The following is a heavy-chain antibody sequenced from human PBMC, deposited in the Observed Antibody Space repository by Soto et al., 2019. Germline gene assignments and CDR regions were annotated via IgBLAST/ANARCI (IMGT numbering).Heavy chain of an antibody. V-gene: IGHV1-46*01. CDR3: ARVKGIAAAGGAFDI. CDR2: INPSGGST. D-gene: IGHD6-13*01. Sequence: GASVKVSCKASGYTFTSYYMHWVRRAPGQGLEWMGIINPSGGSTSYAQKFQGRVTMTRDTSTSTVYMELSSLRSEDTAVYYCARVKGIAAAGGAFDIWGQGTMVTVSS. J-gene: IGHJ3*02. CDR1: GYTFTSYY.